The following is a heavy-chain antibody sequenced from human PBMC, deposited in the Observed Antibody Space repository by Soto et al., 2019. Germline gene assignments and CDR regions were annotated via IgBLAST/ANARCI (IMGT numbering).Heavy chain of an antibody. CDR3: AKLGCSSTSCLPGY. D-gene: IGHD2-2*01. CDR1: GFTFSSYG. CDR2: ISYDGSNK. V-gene: IGHV3-30*18. J-gene: IGHJ4*02. Sequence: GGSLRLSCAASGFTFSSYGMHWVRQAPGKGLEWVAVISYDGSNKYYADSVKGRFTISRDNSKNTLYLQMNSLRAEDTAVYYCAKLGCSSTSCLPGYWGQGTLVTVSS.